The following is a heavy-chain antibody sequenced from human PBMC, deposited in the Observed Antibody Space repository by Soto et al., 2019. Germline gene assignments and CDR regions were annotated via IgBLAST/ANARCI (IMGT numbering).Heavy chain of an antibody. D-gene: IGHD1-26*01. CDR2: IIPIFGTG. CDR1: GGTFGSYG. V-gene: IGHV1-69*01. CDR3: ARDGFSGSYYGY. J-gene: IGHJ4*02. Sequence: QVQLVQSGAEVQKPGSSVKVSCKASGGTFGSYGITWVRQAPGQGLEWMGGIIPIFGTGKYAQMFQGRVTLTADGSTSTVYMELTGLRYEDTAVYYCARDGFSGSYYGYWGQGTPVTVSS.